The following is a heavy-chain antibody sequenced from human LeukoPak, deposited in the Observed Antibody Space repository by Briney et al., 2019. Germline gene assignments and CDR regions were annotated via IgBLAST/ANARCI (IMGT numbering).Heavy chain of an antibody. D-gene: IGHD5-12*01. V-gene: IGHV1-18*01. Sequence: ASVKVSCKASGYTFTSYGISWVRQAPGQGLEWMGWISAYNGNTNYAQKFQGRVTITADESTSTAYMELSSLRSEDTAVYYCARAVVATQHAGWFDPWGQGTLVTVSS. J-gene: IGHJ5*02. CDR2: ISAYNGNT. CDR3: ARAVVATQHAGWFDP. CDR1: GYTFTSYG.